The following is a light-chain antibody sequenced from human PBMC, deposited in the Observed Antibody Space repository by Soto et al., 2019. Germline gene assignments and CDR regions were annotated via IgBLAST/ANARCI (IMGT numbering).Light chain of an antibody. CDR3: QQYSSYWT. Sequence: EIVLTQSPGTLSLSPGERATLSCRASQSVSSSYLAWYQQRPGQAPRLLIYGASNRATGIPDRFSGSGSGTEFTLTISSLQPDDFATYYCQQYSSYWTFGQGTKVDI. V-gene: IGKV3-20*01. CDR2: GAS. CDR1: QSVSSSY. J-gene: IGKJ1*01.